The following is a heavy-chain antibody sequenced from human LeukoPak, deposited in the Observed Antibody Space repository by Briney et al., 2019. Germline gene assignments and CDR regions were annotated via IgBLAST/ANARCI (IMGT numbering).Heavy chain of an antibody. Sequence: GGSLRLSCAASGFTFSSYEMNWVRQAPGKGLEWVSYISSSGSTIYYADSVKGRFTISRDNAKYSLYLQMNSLRAEDTAVYYCARDLSGYDYFDYWGQGTLVTVSS. CDR3: ARDLSGYDYFDY. CDR1: GFTFSSYE. J-gene: IGHJ4*02. D-gene: IGHD5-12*01. CDR2: ISSSGSTI. V-gene: IGHV3-48*03.